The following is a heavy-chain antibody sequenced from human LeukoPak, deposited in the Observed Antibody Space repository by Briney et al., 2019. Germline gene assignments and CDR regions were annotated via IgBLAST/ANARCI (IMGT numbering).Heavy chain of an antibody. D-gene: IGHD3-3*01. V-gene: IGHV3-48*04. Sequence: PGGSLRLSCAASGFTFSSYSMNWVRQAPGKGLEWVSYISSSGTTIYYADSVKGRFTISRDNAKNSLYLQMNSLRAEDTAVYYCARDGVGYDFWSGPDVWGKGTTVTVSS. CDR1: GFTFSSYS. J-gene: IGHJ6*04. CDR2: ISSSGTTI. CDR3: ARDGVGYDFWSGPDV.